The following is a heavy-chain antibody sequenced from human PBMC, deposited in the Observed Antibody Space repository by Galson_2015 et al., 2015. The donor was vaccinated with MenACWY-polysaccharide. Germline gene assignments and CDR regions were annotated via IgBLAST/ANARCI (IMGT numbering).Heavy chain of an antibody. D-gene: IGHD2-15*01. V-gene: IGHV1-69*04. J-gene: IGHJ4*02. CDR1: GDSLNNYS. CDR2: IIPFATME. CDR3: ARVDCSGGHCYFAY. Sequence: QSGAEVKKPGSSVQVSCKASGDSLNNYSIGWVRQAPGQGLEWMGRIIPFATMENYAQKFQGRVTISADTSANTVYMQLSSLRSDDTAVYFCARVDCSGGHCYFAYWGQGTLVTVSS.